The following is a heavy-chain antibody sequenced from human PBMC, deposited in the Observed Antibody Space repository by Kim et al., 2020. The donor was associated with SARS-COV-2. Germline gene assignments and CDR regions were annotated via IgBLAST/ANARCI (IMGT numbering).Heavy chain of an antibody. CDR1: GFTFSSYG. CDR3: AKDLGIGIAAAGTPTYYYYGMDV. D-gene: IGHD6-13*01. V-gene: IGHV3-30*18. Sequence: GGSLRLSCAASGFTFSSYGMHWVRQAPGKGLEWVAVISYDGSNKYYADSVKGRFTISRDNSKNTLYLQMNSLRAEDTAVYYCAKDLGIGIAAAGTPTYYYYGMDVWGQGTTVTVSS. CDR2: ISYDGSNK. J-gene: IGHJ6*02.